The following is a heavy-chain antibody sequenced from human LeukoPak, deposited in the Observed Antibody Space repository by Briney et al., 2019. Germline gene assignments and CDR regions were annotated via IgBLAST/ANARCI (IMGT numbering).Heavy chain of an antibody. Sequence: PGGSLRLSCAASGFSFGGYALHWVRQAPGKGLEWVAGISWNSGDIAHADSVKGRFTISRDNAKNSLYLQMDSLRTEDTALYYCVKSGGYATAIRYFDLWGRGTLVTVSS. CDR1: GFSFGGYA. CDR2: ISWNSGDI. CDR3: VKSGGYATAIRYFDL. J-gene: IGHJ2*01. V-gene: IGHV3-9*01. D-gene: IGHD2-21*02.